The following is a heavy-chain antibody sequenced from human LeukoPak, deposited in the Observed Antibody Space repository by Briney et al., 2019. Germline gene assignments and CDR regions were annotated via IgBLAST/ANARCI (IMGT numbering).Heavy chain of an antibody. CDR3: ARDTPLAVALDY. CDR2: IYYSGST. J-gene: IGHJ4*02. CDR1: GGSISSYY. Sequence: SETLSLTCTVSGGSISSYYWSWIRQPPGKGLEWIGYIYYSGSTNYNPSLKSRVTISVDKSKNQFSLKLSSVTAADTAVYYCARDTPLAVALDYWGQGTLVTVSS. V-gene: IGHV4-59*12. D-gene: IGHD6-19*01.